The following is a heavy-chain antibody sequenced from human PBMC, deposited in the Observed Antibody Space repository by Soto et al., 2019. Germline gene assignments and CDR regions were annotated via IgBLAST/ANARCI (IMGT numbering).Heavy chain of an antibody. CDR3: GPVGSSFDY. J-gene: IGHJ4*02. D-gene: IGHD5-12*01. V-gene: IGHV4-59*02. CDR1: GGSVSSYH. CDR2: INNNGNT. Sequence: SETLSLTCNVSGGSVSSYHWSWIRQPPGKGLEWIGYINNNGNTNYNPSLKSRVTISVDTSKNQISLSLTSVTAARNRGYSYGPVGSSFDYWGQGTLVTVSS.